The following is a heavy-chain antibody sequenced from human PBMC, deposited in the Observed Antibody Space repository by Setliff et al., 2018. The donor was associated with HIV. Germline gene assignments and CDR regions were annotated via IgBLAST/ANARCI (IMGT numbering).Heavy chain of an antibody. CDR2: ISGSGGST. J-gene: IGHJ3*02. CDR1: GFTFSSYA. V-gene: IGHV3-23*01. CDR3: TKTLFSAVIRGDAFDI. D-gene: IGHD2-21*01. Sequence: GSLRLSCAASGFTFSSYAMSWVRQAPGKGLEWVSAISGSGGSTYYADSVKGRFTISRDNSKNTLYLQMNSLRAEDTAVYYCTKTLFSAVIRGDAFDIWGRGTVVTVSS.